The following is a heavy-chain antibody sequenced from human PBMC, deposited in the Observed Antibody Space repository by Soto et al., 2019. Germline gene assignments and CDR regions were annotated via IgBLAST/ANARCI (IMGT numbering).Heavy chain of an antibody. CDR2: ISYDGSNK. D-gene: IGHD5-18*01. CDR3: ATAVDTAMARDY. CDR1: GFTFSSYA. Sequence: GGSLRLSCAASGFTFSSYAMHWVRQAPGKGLEWVAVISYDGSNKYYADSVKGRFTISRDNSKNTLYLQMNSLRAEDTAVYYCATAVDTAMARDYWGQGTLVTVSS. J-gene: IGHJ4*02. V-gene: IGHV3-30-3*01.